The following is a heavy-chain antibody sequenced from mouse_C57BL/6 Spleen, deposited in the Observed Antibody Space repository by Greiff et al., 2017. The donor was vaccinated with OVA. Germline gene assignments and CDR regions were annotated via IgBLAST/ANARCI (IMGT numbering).Heavy chain of an antibody. J-gene: IGHJ4*01. CDR1: GFTFSSYA. D-gene: IGHD2-5*01. V-gene: IGHV5-4*01. CDR3: ARDPYSNYVYYAMDY. CDR2: ISDGGSYT. Sequence: EVKLMESGGGLVKPGGSLKLSCAASGFTFSSYAMSWVRQTPEKRLEWVATISDGGSYTYYPDNVKGRFTISRDNAKNNLYLQMSHLKSEDTAMYYCARDPYSNYVYYAMDYWGQGTSVTVSS.